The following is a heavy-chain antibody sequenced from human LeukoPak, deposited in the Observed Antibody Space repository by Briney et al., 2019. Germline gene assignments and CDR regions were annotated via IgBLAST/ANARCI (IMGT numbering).Heavy chain of an antibody. V-gene: IGHV3-30*02. D-gene: IGHD3-9*01. CDR2: IRYDGSNK. J-gene: IGHJ4*02. CDR3: AKDGLTGYSDLFDY. Sequence: PGGSLRLSCTASGFIFSSYSMHWVRQAPGKGLEWVAFIRYDGSNKYYADSVKGRFTISRDNSKNTLYLQMNSLRAEDTAVYYCAKDGLTGYSDLFDYWGQGTLVTVSS. CDR1: GFIFSSYS.